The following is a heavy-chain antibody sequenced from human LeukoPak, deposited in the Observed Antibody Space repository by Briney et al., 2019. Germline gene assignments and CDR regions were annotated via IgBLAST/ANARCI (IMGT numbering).Heavy chain of an antibody. Sequence: GGSLRLSCAASEFTFSSYGLNWVRQAPGKGLEWVSTISSGGHIYYEDSVKGRFTISRDNAKNSLYLQMNSLRAEDTAVYYCARDQDGGKYYYESSGYSHWGQGILVTVSS. V-gene: IGHV3-21*01. J-gene: IGHJ4*02. CDR2: ISSGGHI. D-gene: IGHD3-22*01. CDR1: EFTFSSYG. CDR3: ARDQDGGKYYYESSGYSH.